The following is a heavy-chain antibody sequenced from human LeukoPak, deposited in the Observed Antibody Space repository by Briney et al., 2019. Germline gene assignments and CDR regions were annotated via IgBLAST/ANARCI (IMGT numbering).Heavy chain of an antibody. J-gene: IGHJ5*02. V-gene: IGHV1-69*13. CDR3: ASAHGSGLVPYDSSGYYLDNWFDP. Sequence: ASVKVSCKASGGTFSSYAISWVRQAPGQGLEWMGGIIPIFGTAIYAQKFQGRVTITADESTSTAYMELSSLRSEDTAVYYCASAHGSGLVPYDSSGYYLDNWFDPWGQGTLVTVSS. CDR2: IIPIFGTA. D-gene: IGHD3-22*01. CDR1: GGTFSSYA.